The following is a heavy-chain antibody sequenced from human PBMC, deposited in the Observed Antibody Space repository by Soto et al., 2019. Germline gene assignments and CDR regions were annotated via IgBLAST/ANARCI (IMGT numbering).Heavy chain of an antibody. Sequence: GGSLRLSWAASGFTVSSNYMSWVRQAPGKGLEWVSVIYSGGSTYYADSVKGRFTISRDNSKNTLYLQMNSLRAEDTAVYYCARGYIFPNRFDPWGQGTLVTVSS. CDR1: GFTVSSNY. J-gene: IGHJ5*02. V-gene: IGHV3-53*01. CDR2: IYSGGST. D-gene: IGHD3-9*01. CDR3: ARGYIFPNRFDP.